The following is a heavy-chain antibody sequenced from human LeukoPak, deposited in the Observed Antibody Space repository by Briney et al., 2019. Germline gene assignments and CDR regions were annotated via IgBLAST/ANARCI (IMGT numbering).Heavy chain of an antibody. CDR3: AKDEQLWAQTDYYYYDMDV. CDR2: IRYDGSNK. Sequence: GGSLSLPCAASGFTFSSYGMHWVRQAPGKGLEWVAFIRYDGSNKYYADSVKGRFTLYRDNHKNTLYLQMNRLRAEHMSLFFCAKDEQLWAQTDYYYYDMDVWGKGTTVTVSS. CDR1: GFTFSSYG. J-gene: IGHJ6*03. V-gene: IGHV3-30*02. D-gene: IGHD5-18*01.